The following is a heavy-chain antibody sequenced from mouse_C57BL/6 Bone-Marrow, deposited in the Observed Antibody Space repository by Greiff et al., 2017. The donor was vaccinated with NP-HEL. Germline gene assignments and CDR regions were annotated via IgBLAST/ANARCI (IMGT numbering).Heavy chain of an antibody. CDR1: GYTFTSYW. CDR3: ARDYGRANWYFDV. V-gene: IGHV1-50*01. D-gene: IGHD1-1*01. CDR2: IDPSDSYT. Sequence: VQLQQSGAELVKPGASVKLSCKASGYTFTSYWMQWVKQRPGQGLEWIGEIDPSDSYTNYNQKFKGKATLTVDTSSSTAYMQLSSLTSEDSAVYYCARDYGRANWYFDVWGTGTTVTVSS. J-gene: IGHJ1*03.